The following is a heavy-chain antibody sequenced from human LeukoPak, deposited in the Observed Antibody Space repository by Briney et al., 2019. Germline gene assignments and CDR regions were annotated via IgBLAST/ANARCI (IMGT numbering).Heavy chain of an antibody. CDR1: GYTFTSYG. CDR2: ISAYNGNT. J-gene: IGHJ6*04. CDR3: AGDKYGIGASYYGSGSYSEYYYYYGMDV. D-gene: IGHD3-10*01. V-gene: IGHV1-18*04. Sequence: GASVKVSSKASGYTFTSYGISWVRQAPGQGLEWMGWISAYNGNTNYEQKLQGRVTMTTDTSTSTAYMELRSLRSDDTAVYYCAGDKYGIGASYYGSGSYSEYYYYYGMDVWGKGTTVTVSS.